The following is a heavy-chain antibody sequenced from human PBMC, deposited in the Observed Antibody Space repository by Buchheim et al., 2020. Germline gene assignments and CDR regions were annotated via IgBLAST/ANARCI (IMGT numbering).Heavy chain of an antibody. V-gene: IGHV3-21*01. CDR2: ISSSSSYI. CDR3: AARLGWQLTPIDY. J-gene: IGHJ4*02. D-gene: IGHD5-12*01. CDR1: GFTFSSYS. Sequence: EVQLVESGGGLVKPGGSLRLSCAASGFTFSSYSMNWVRQAPGKGLEWVSSISSSSSYIYYADSVKGRFTISRDNAKNSLYLKMNSLRAEDTAVYYCAARLGWQLTPIDYWGQGTL.